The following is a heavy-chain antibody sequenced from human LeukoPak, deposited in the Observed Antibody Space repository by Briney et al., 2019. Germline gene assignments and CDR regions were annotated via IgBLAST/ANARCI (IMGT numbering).Heavy chain of an antibody. D-gene: IGHD3-10*01. CDR2: IRYDGSNK. CDR3: TTDLGLWFGELSGRPYYYYMDV. Sequence: GGSLRLSCAASGFTFSSYGMHWVRQAPGKGLEWVAFIRYDGSNKYYADSVKGRFTISRDNSKNTLYLQMNSLKTEDTAVYYCTTDLGLWFGELSGRPYYYYMDVWGKGTTVTVSS. V-gene: IGHV3-30*02. J-gene: IGHJ6*03. CDR1: GFTFSSYG.